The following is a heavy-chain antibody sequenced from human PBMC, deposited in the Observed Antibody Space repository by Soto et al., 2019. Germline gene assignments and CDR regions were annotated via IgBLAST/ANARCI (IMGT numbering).Heavy chain of an antibody. D-gene: IGHD2-8*01. J-gene: IGHJ6*02. CDR2: INHSGST. V-gene: IGHV4-34*01. CDR3: ARALMVYAARYYYGMDV. Sequence: SETLSLTCAVYGGSFSGYYWSWIRQPPGKGLEWIGEINHSGSTNYNPSLKSRVTISVDTSKNQFSLKLSSVTAAGTAVYYCARALMVYAARYYYGMDVWGQGTTVTVSS. CDR1: GGSFSGYY.